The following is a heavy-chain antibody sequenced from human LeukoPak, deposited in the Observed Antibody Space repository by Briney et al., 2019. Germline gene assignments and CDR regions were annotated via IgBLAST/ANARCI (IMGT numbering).Heavy chain of an antibody. CDR1: GYTFTSYG. D-gene: IGHD2-15*01. CDR3: ARVPGYCSGGSCLLYYYYYMDV. CDR2: ISAYNGNT. J-gene: IGHJ6*03. V-gene: IGHV1-18*01. Sequence: ASVEVSCKASGYTFTSYGISWVRQAPGQGLEWMGWISAYNGNTNYAQKLQGRVTMTTDTSTSTAYMELRSLRSDDTAVYYCARVPGYCSGGSCLLYYYYYMDVWGKGTTVTVSS.